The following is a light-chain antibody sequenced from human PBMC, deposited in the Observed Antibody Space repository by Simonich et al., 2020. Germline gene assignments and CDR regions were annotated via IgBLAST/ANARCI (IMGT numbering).Light chain of an antibody. Sequence: QSALTQPASVSGSPGQSITISCTGTSSDVGGYNYGSWYQQHPGKAPKLMIYDVRYRHSGVSNRYSGSKSCNTASLTISGLQAEDEADYYCSSYTSSSTLEDWVFGGGTKLTVL. CDR2: DVR. J-gene: IGLJ3*02. V-gene: IGLV2-14*03. CDR3: SSYTSSSTLEDWV. CDR1: SSDVGGYNY.